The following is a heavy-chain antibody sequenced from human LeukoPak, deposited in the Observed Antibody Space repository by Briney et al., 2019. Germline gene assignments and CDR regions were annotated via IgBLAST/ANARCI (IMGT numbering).Heavy chain of an antibody. V-gene: IGHV3-7*03. CDR3: ARDPDYGDPE. Sequence: PGGSLRLSCVVSGFTFSSYWMTWVRQAPGKGLEWVANIKQDGSEKNYVDSVKGRFTISRDNAKNTMFLQMNSLRPEDTAVYYCARDPDYGDPEWGQGTLVTVSS. CDR2: IKQDGSEK. D-gene: IGHD4-17*01. CDR1: GFTFSSYW. J-gene: IGHJ4*02.